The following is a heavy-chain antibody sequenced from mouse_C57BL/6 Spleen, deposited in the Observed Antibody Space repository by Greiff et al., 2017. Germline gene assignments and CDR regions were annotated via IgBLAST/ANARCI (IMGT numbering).Heavy chain of an antibody. CDR1: GFTFSSYA. V-gene: IGHV5-4*01. CDR3: ARDRTGWFAY. D-gene: IGHD4-1*01. Sequence: EVKLMESGGGLVKPGGSLKLSCAASGFTFSSYAMSWVRQTPEKRLEWVATISDGGSYTYYPDNVKGRFTISRDNAKNNLYLQMSHLKSEDTAMYYCARDRTGWFAYWGQGTLVTVSA. J-gene: IGHJ3*01. CDR2: ISDGGSYT.